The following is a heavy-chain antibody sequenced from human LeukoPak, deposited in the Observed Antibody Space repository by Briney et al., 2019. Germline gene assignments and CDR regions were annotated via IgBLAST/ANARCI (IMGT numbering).Heavy chain of an antibody. J-gene: IGHJ4*02. CDR1: GFTFSSYW. CDR3: VRDGPAFLDFDY. CDR2: INPGGSSI. Sequence: GGPLRLSCAASGFTFSSYWMHWVRQVPGKGLVLVARINPGGSSITYADSVKGRFTISRDNAKNTLYLQMDSLRAEDTGVYYCVRDGPAFLDFDYWGQGTLVTVSS. V-gene: IGHV3-74*01. D-gene: IGHD2-2*01.